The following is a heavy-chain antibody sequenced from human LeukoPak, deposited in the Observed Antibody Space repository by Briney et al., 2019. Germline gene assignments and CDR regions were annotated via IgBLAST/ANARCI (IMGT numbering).Heavy chain of an antibody. D-gene: IGHD3-10*01. V-gene: IGHV4-4*07. CDR2: IYTSGST. J-gene: IGHJ4*02. CDR1: GGSISSYY. Sequence: PSETLSLTCTVSGGSISSYYWSWIRQPAGKGPEWIGRIYTSGSTNYNPSLKSRVTMSVDTSKNQFSLKLSSVTAADTAVYYCASEEYYYGSGSYYTYWGQGTLVTVSS. CDR3: ASEEYYYGSGSYYTY.